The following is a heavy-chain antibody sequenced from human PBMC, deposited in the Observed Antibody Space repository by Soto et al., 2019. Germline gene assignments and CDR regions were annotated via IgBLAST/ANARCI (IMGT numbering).Heavy chain of an antibody. J-gene: IGHJ5*02. D-gene: IGHD6-13*01. CDR1: GFTFSNYG. CDR2: INPSGGST. CDR3: ASSFSIAAAGQYNWFDP. V-gene: IGHV1-46*01. Sequence: ASVKVSCKAAGFTFSNYGITWLRQVPGQGLEWMGIINPSGGSTSYAQKFQGRVTVTRDTSTSTVYMELSSLRSEDTAVYYCASSFSIAAAGQYNWFDPWGQGTLVTVSS.